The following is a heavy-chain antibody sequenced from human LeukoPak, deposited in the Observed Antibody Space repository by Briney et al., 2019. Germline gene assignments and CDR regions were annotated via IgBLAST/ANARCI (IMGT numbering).Heavy chain of an antibody. V-gene: IGHV3-15*01. CDR3: TTDAKDFWSGYCNDYYYGMDV. J-gene: IGHJ6*02. D-gene: IGHD3-3*01. CDR1: GFTFSNAW. CDR2: IKSKTDGGTT. Sequence: PGGSLRLSCAASGFTFSNAWMSWVRQAPGKGLEWVGRIKSKTDGGTTDYAAPVKGRFTISRDDSKNTLYLQMNSLKTEDTAVYYCTTDAKDFWSGYCNDYYYGMDVWGQGTTVTVSS.